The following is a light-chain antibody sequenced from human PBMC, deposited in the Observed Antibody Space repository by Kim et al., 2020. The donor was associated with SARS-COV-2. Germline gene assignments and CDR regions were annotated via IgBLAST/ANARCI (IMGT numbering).Light chain of an antibody. CDR2: AAS. CDR3: QQTFNIPYT. Sequence: IQVTQSPSSLSASVGDTVTITCRASQSVRSYLNWYHQKPGKAPKALIFAASILHTGVPSRFSGSGSGTDFTLTISSLQPEDCGTFFCQQTFNIPYTFGQGTKLEI. V-gene: IGKV1-39*01. CDR1: QSVRSY. J-gene: IGKJ2*01.